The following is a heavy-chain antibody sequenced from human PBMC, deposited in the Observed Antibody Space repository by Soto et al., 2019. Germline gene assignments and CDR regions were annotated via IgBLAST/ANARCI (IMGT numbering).Heavy chain of an antibody. CDR2: ISYDGSNK. Sequence: PGGSLRLSCAASGFTFSSYAMHWVRQAPGKGLEWVAVISYDGSNKYYADSVKGRFTISRDNSKNTLYLQMNSLRAEDTAVYYCARDSATAMATGYFDYWGQGTLVTVSS. CDR1: GFTFSSYA. CDR3: ARDSATAMATGYFDY. D-gene: IGHD5-18*01. J-gene: IGHJ4*02. V-gene: IGHV3-30-3*01.